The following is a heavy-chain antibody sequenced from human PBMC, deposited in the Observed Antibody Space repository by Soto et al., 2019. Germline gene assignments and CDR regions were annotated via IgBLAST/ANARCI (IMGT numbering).Heavy chain of an antibody. J-gene: IGHJ4*02. V-gene: IGHV1-3*01. D-gene: IGHD6-19*01. CDR1: GYTFTSYA. CDR2: INAGNGNT. CDR3: ARVAGWRRIKHDY. Sequence: QVQLVQSGAEVKKPGASVKVSCKASGYTFTSYAMHWVRQAPGQRLEWMGWINAGNGNTKYSQKFQGRVTITRDTSASTAYMELSSLRYEDTAVYYCARVAGWRRIKHDYWGQGTLVTVSS.